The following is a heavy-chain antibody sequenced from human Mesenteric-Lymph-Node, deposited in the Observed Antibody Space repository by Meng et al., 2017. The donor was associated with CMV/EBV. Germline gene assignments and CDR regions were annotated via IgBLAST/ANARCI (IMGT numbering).Heavy chain of an antibody. D-gene: IGHD3-9*01. Sequence: QVQLVQSGAEVKKPGAAARVSGKSSGYTFIDYYINWVRQAPGQGLEWMGRINPKTGGRSYAQNFQGRVTMTRDTSINTAYMEVNRLNSDDTAMYYCARDRDTDWYSPFDYWGPGTLVTVSS. CDR1: GYTFIDYY. V-gene: IGHV1-2*06. J-gene: IGHJ4*02. CDR2: INPKTGGR. CDR3: ARDRDTDWYSPFDY.